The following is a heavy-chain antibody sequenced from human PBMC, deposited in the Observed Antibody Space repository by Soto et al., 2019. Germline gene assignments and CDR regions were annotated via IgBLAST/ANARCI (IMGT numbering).Heavy chain of an antibody. CDR1: GGTFSSYA. V-gene: IGHV1-69*13. Sequence: ASVKVSCKASGGTFSSYAISWVRQAPGQGLEWMGGIIPIFGTANYAQKFQGRVTITADESTSTAYMELSSLRSEDTAVYYCARTRNWEATILDYYYGMDVWGQGTTVTV. CDR3: ARTRNWEATILDYYYGMDV. D-gene: IGHD5-12*01. CDR2: IIPIFGTA. J-gene: IGHJ6*02.